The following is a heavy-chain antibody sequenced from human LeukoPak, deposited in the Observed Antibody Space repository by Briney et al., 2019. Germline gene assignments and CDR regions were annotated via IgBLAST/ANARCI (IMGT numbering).Heavy chain of an antibody. V-gene: IGHV4-59*01. CDR1: DDSISIDF. Sequence: PSETLSLTCTASDDSISIDFWTWIRQPPGKGLEWIGYIRYSGRTEYNPSLKSRVTISIQTSKNQFSLKLTSVTAADTAMYYCARGARGWFDPWGQGTLVTVSS. CDR2: IRYSGRT. CDR3: ARGARGWFDP. J-gene: IGHJ5*02.